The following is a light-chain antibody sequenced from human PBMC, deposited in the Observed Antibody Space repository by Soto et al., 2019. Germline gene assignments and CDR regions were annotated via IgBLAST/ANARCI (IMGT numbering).Light chain of an antibody. Sequence: ALTQPRSVSGSPGQSVTISCTGTSLDVGGFDYVSWYQQHPGKAPTLIIYDVTQRPSGVPDRFSGFKSGNTASLTISGLDPGDEADYYCCSYAGIYTYVFGTGTKLTVL. V-gene: IGLV2-11*01. CDR2: DVT. J-gene: IGLJ1*01. CDR3: CSYAGIYTYV. CDR1: SLDVGGFDY.